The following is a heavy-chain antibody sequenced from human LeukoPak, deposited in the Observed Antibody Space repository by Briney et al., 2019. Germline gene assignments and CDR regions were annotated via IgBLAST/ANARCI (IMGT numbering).Heavy chain of an antibody. J-gene: IGHJ3*02. CDR3: ARRSKAVAGLAFDI. D-gene: IGHD6-19*01. CDR1: GGSISSYY. Sequence: SETLSLTCTVSGGSISSYYWSWIRXPPGKXXXXIGYIYYTGNTNYNPSLKSRVTISADTSKNQFSLKLSSVTAADTAVYYCARRSKAVAGLAFDIWGQGTMVTVSS. V-gene: IGHV4-59*08. CDR2: IYYTGNT.